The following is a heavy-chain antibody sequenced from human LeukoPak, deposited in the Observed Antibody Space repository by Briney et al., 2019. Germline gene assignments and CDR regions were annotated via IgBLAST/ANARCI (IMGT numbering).Heavy chain of an antibody. CDR3: ARDIGDGYNLGDY. CDR2: IYYSGST. CDR1: GGSISSYY. J-gene: IGHJ4*02. Sequence: PSETLSLTCTVSGGSISSYYWSWIRQPPGKGLEWIGYIYYSGSTNYNPSLKSRVTISVDTSKNQFSLKLSSVTAADTAVYYCARDIGDGYNLGDYWGQGTLVTVSS. V-gene: IGHV4-59*01. D-gene: IGHD5-24*01.